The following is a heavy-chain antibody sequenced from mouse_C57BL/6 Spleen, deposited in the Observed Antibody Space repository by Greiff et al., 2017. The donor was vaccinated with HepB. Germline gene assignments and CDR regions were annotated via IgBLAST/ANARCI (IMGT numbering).Heavy chain of an antibody. D-gene: IGHD1-1*01. CDR1: GYTFTSYW. CDR2: IHPNSGST. V-gene: IGHV1-64*01. CDR3: APTVVDLWYFDV. Sequence: QVQLQQPGAELVKPGASVKLSCKASGYTFTSYWMHWVKQRPGQGLEWIGMIHPNSGSTNYNEKFKSKATLTVDKSSSTAYMQLSSLTSEDSAVYYCAPTVVDLWYFDVWGTGTTVTVSS. J-gene: IGHJ1*03.